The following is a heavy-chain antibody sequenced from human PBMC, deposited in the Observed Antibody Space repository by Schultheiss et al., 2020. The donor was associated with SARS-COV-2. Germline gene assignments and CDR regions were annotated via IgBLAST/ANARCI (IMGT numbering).Heavy chain of an antibody. D-gene: IGHD3-22*01. CDR2: ISGSGGST. V-gene: IGHV3-23*01. J-gene: IGHJ6*02. CDR1: GFTFSDYY. Sequence: GGSLRLSCAASGFTFSDYYMNWVRQAPGKGLEWVSAISGSGGSTYYADSVKGRFTISRDNSKNTLYLQMNSLRAEDTAVYYCARGGYYTGSYYYYGMDVWGQGTTVTVSS. CDR3: ARGGYYTGSYYYYGMDV.